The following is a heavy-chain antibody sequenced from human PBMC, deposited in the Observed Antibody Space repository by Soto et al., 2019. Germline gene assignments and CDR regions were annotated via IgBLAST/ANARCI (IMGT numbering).Heavy chain of an antibody. CDR3: VKGPLRFLESLPLENWFDP. D-gene: IGHD3-3*01. V-gene: IGHV3-64D*06. Sequence: GGALRLSWSASGFTFSSDAMHWVRQAPGKGLEDVSAISRNGGSTYYADSAKGRFTISRDNSKHTMYLQMSSLRAEDTAVYYCVKGPLRFLESLPLENWFDPWGQGTLVTVSS. CDR2: ISRNGGST. J-gene: IGHJ5*02. CDR1: GFTFSSDA.